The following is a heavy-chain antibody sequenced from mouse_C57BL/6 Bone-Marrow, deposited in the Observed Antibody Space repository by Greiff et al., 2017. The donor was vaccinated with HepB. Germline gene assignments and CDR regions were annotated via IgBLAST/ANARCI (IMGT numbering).Heavy chain of an antibody. CDR2: INPNNGGT. V-gene: IGHV1-22*01. CDR3: ARGGGLHDY. CDR1: GYTFTDYN. D-gene: IGHD3-1*01. J-gene: IGHJ2*01. Sequence: VQLKESGPELVKPGASVKMSCKASGYTFTDYNMHWVKQSHGKSLEWIGYINPNNGGTSYNQKFKGKATLTVNKSSSTAYMELRSLTSEDSAVYYCARGGGLHDYWGQGTTLTVSS.